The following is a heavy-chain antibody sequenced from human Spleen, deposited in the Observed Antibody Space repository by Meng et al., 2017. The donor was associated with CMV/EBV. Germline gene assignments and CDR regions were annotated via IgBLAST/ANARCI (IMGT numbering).Heavy chain of an antibody. J-gene: IGHJ6*02. D-gene: IGHD2-15*01. Sequence: SETLSLTCTVSGGSVTSGGYYWSWIRLSPGMGLEWIGDIYYSGSTNSNPSLKSRVTISVDTSKNQFSLNLNSVTAADTAVYFCATSGGFYYYGMDVWGQGTTVTVSS. CDR1: GGSVTSGGYY. CDR3: ATSGGFYYYGMDV. V-gene: IGHV4-61*08. CDR2: IYYSGST.